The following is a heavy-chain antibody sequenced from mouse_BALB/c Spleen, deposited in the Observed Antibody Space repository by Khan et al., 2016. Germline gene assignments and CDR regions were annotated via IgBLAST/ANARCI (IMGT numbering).Heavy chain of an antibody. J-gene: IGHJ2*01. V-gene: IGHV1-4*01. Sequence: VQLQESGAELARPGASVKMSCKASGYTFTYYTMHWVKQRPGQGLEWIGYINPSSNYTNYNQKFKDKATLTADKSSSTAYMQLSSLTSEDSAVYYCAREIYGNYPFGYWGQGTTLTVSS. D-gene: IGHD2-1*01. CDR2: INPSSNYT. CDR1: GYTFTYYT. CDR3: AREIYGNYPFGY.